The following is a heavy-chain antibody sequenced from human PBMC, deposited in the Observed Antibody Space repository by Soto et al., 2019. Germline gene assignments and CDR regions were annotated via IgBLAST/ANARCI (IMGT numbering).Heavy chain of an antibody. CDR3: ARVRAAGISAFDI. J-gene: IGHJ3*02. V-gene: IGHV3-33*01. CDR1: GFTFISYG. Sequence: GGSLRLSCAASGFTFISYGMHWVRQVPGKGLEWVAVIWYDGSNKYYADSVKGRFTISRDNSKNTLYLQMNTLRAEDTAVYYCARVRAAGISAFDIWGQGTMVTVS. CDR2: IWYDGSNK. D-gene: IGHD6-13*01.